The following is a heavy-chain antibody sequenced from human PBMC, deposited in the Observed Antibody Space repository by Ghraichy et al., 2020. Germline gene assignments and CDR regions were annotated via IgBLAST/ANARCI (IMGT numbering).Heavy chain of an antibody. J-gene: IGHJ4*02. V-gene: IGHV1-18*04. D-gene: IGHD3-10*01. CDR2: ISGYNGKA. CDR3: ARLDGSGSYVDY. Sequence: ASVKVSCKASGYSFISYGIIWVRQAPGQGLEWMGWISGYNGKAKYQQNFQGRVTMTTDTSTSTAYMELRSLRSEDTAVYYCARLDGSGSYVDYWGQGTLVTVSS. CDR1: GYSFISYG.